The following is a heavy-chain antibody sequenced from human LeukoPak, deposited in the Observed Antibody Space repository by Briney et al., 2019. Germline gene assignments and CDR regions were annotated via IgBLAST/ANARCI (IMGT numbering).Heavy chain of an antibody. V-gene: IGHV1-69*05. J-gene: IGHJ4*02. CDR3: ASGLYDSSASNDY. Sequence: SVKVSCKASGGTFSSYAISWVRQAPGQGLAWMGRLIPIFGTANYPQKFQGRVTITTDESTSTAYMELSSLRSEDTAVYYCASGLYDSSASNDYWGQGTLVTVSS. D-gene: IGHD3-22*01. CDR2: LIPIFGTA. CDR1: GGTFSSYA.